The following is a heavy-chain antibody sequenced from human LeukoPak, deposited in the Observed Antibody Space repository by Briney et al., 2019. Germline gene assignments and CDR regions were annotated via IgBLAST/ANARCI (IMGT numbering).Heavy chain of an antibody. CDR3: AREMGSGGGEHYYYYYYMDV. D-gene: IGHD2-21*01. J-gene: IGHJ6*03. Sequence: GGSLRLSCAASGFTFSDYYMSWIRQAPGKGLEWVSYISSSGSTIYYADSVKGRFTISRDNAKNSLYLQMNSLRAGDTAVYYCAREMGSGGGEHYYYYYYMDVWGKGTTVTVSS. V-gene: IGHV3-11*01. CDR1: GFTFSDYY. CDR2: ISSSGSTI.